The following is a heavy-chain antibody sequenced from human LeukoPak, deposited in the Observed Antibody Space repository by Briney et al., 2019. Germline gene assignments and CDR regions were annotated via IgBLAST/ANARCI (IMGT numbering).Heavy chain of an antibody. Sequence: GGSLRLSCAASGFTFSTYGMHWVRQAPGKGLEWVAFIRYDGSNKYYADSVKGRFTISRDNSKNTLYLQMNSLRAEDTALYYCARDSTRTFDYWGQGTLVTVSS. V-gene: IGHV3-30*02. CDR1: GFTFSTYG. J-gene: IGHJ4*02. D-gene: IGHD5/OR15-5a*01. CDR3: ARDSTRTFDY. CDR2: IRYDGSNK.